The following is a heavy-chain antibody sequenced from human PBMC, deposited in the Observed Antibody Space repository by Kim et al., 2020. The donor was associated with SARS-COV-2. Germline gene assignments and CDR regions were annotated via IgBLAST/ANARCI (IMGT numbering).Heavy chain of an antibody. Sequence: ASVKVSCKASGYTFTSYDINWVRQATGQGLEWMGWMNPNSGNTGYAQKFQGRVTMTRNTSISTAYMELSSLRSEDTAVYYCARVGYCSGGSCYLSYYYYYGMDVWGQGTTVTVSS. CDR1: GYTFTSYD. D-gene: IGHD2-15*01. CDR2: MNPNSGNT. V-gene: IGHV1-8*01. J-gene: IGHJ6*02. CDR3: ARVGYCSGGSCYLSYYYYYGMDV.